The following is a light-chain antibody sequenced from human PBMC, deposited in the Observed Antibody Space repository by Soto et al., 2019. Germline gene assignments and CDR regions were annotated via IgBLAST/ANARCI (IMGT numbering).Light chain of an antibody. V-gene: IGKV3-15*01. CDR1: QSVSSN. J-gene: IGKJ2*01. Sequence: EIVMTQSPATLSVSPGERATLSCRASQSVSSNLAWYQQKPGQAPRLLIYGASTRATGIPARFSGSGSGTEFTLTISSLQSEDFAVYYCQQYNNWPQITFGKGTKLELK. CDR3: QQYNNWPQIT. CDR2: GAS.